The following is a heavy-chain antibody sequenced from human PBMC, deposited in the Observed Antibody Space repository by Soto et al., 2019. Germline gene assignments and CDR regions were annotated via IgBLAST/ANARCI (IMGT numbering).Heavy chain of an antibody. CDR3: ARLSGSGSGSYYNGPGFDP. Sequence: SETLSLTCTVSGGSISSYYWSWIRQPPGKGLEWIGYIYYSGSTNYNPSLKSRVTISVDTSKNQFSLKLSSVTAADTAVYYCARLSGSGSGSYYNGPGFDPWGQGTLVTVS. J-gene: IGHJ5*02. D-gene: IGHD3-10*01. V-gene: IGHV4-59*01. CDR2: IYYSGST. CDR1: GGSISSYY.